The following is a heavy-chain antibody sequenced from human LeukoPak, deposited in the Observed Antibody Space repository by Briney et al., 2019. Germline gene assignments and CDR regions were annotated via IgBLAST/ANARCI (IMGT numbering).Heavy chain of an antibody. D-gene: IGHD3-3*01. CDR3: GRGDFWSGYLIDY. CDR2: IIPIFGTA. J-gene: IGHJ4*02. V-gene: IGHV1-69*05. CDR1: GGTFSSYA. Sequence: ASVKVSCKASGGTFSSYAISWVRQAPGQGLEWMGGIIPIFGTANYAQKLQGRVTMTTDTSTSTAYMELRSLRSDDTAVYYCGRGDFWSGYLIDYWGQGTLVTVSS.